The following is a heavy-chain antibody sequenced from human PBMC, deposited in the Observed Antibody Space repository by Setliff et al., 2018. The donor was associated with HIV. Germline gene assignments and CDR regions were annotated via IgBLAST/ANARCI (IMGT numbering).Heavy chain of an antibody. V-gene: IGHV1-58*01. CDR1: GFTFTSST. J-gene: IGHJ6*02. CDR3: AADGTGGGYQQLVLPYYYYGMDV. Sequence: SVKVSCKASGFTFTSSTVQWVRQARGQRLEWMGWIVVGSGNTNYAQKFQERVTITRDMSTSTAYMELSSLRSEDTAVYYCAADGTGGGYQQLVLPYYYYGMDVWGQGTTVTVSS. CDR2: IVVGSGNT. D-gene: IGHD6-13*01.